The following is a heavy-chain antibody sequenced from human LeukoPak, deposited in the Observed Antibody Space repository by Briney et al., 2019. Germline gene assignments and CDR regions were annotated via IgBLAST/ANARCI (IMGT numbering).Heavy chain of an antibody. D-gene: IGHD3-10*01. CDR1: GGSISSGDYY. V-gene: IGHV4-30-4*01. J-gene: IGHJ3*02. CDR3: ARKGLLWFGGGAFDI. CDR2: IYYSGST. Sequence: PSETLSLTCTVSGGSISSGDYYWSWIRQPPGTGLEWIVYIYYSGSTYYNPSLKSRVTISVDTSKNQFSLKLSSVTAADTAVYYCARKGLLWFGGGAFDIWGQGTMVTVSS.